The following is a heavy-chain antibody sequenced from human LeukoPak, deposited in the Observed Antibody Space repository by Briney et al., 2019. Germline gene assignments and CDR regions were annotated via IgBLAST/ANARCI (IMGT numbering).Heavy chain of an antibody. Sequence: PGGSLRLSCAASGFTFSSYGMSWVRQAPGKGLEWLSSLDSSGAYIFYADSVKGRFIISRDNAKNSLYLQMNGLRVEDTAVYYCLRGDRRDYWGQGTLVTVSS. J-gene: IGHJ4*02. CDR1: GFTFSSYG. CDR2: LDSSGAYI. CDR3: LRGDRRDY. V-gene: IGHV3-21*06.